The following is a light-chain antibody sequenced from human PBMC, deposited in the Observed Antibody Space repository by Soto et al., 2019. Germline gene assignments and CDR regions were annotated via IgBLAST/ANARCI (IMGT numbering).Light chain of an antibody. CDR3: SSYTSSSTRV. CDR1: SSDVGGYNY. Sequence: QSVLTQPASVSGSPGQSITISCTGTSSDVGGYNYVSWYQQHPGKAPKLMIYDVSNRPSGVSNRFSRSKSGNTASLTISGLQAEDEDDYYCSSYTSSSTRVFGGGTQLTVL. V-gene: IGLV2-14*01. CDR2: DVS. J-gene: IGLJ3*02.